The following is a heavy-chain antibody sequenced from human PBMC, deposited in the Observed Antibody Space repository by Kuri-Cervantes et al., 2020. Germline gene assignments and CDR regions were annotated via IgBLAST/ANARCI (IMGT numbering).Heavy chain of an antibody. CDR3: ARDSSTVTTPDV. CDR2: INPNSGGT. CDR1: GYTFTGYY. J-gene: IGHJ6*02. D-gene: IGHD4-17*01. Sequence: ASVKVSCKASGYTFTGYYMHWVRQAPGQGLEWMGWINPNSGGTNYAQKFQGRVTMTRDTSISTAYMELSSLRSEDTAVYYCARDSSTVTTPDVWGQGTTVTVSS. V-gene: IGHV1-2*02.